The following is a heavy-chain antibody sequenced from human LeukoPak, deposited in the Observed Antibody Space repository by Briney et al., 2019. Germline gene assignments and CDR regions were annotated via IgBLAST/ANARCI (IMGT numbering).Heavy chain of an antibody. V-gene: IGHV3-30*02. CDR3: AKEGIVGATGPTYFDY. D-gene: IGHD1-26*01. CDR1: GFTFSSYG. Sequence: GGSLRLSCAASGFTFSSYGMHWVRQAPGKGLEWVAFIRYDRSNKYYADSVKGRFTISRDNSKSTLYLQMSSLRAEDTAVYHCAKEGIVGATGPTYFDYWGQGTLVTVSS. CDR2: IRYDRSNK. J-gene: IGHJ4*02.